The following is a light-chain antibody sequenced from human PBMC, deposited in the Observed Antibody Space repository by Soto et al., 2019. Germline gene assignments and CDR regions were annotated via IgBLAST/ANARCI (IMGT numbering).Light chain of an antibody. CDR2: DVS. CDR1: SSDVGGYNY. V-gene: IGLV2-14*01. CDR3: SSHTSSSTLYV. Sequence: QSVLTQPASVSVSPGQSITISCTGTSSDVGGYNYVSWYQQHPGKAPKLMIYDVSNRPSGVSNRFSGSKSGNTASLTISGLQAEDEADYYCSSHTSSSTLYVFGTGTKVTGL. J-gene: IGLJ1*01.